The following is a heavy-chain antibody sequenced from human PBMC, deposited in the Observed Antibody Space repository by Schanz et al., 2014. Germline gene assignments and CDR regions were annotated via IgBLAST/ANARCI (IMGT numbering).Heavy chain of an antibody. J-gene: IGHJ4*02. CDR3: AKDGIMVQGVMWERCFDA. Sequence: EVQLLESGGGLVRPGGSLRLSCAASGFIVSSTYMTWVRQAPGKGLEWVSAINGNGGITYYADPVKGRFTISRDNSKNTLYLQMNSLRAEDTAVYYCAKDGIMVQGVMWERCFDAWGQGTLVTVSS. V-gene: IGHV3-23*01. D-gene: IGHD3-10*01. CDR2: INGNGGIT. CDR1: GFIVSSTY.